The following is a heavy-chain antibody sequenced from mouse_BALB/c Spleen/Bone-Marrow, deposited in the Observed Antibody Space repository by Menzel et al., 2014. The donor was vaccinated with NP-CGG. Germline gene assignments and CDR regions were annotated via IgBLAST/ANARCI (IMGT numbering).Heavy chain of an antibody. CDR3: ARGAYGNYFAWFAY. CDR1: GFTFTDYY. Sequence: EVKLMESGGGLVQPGGSLRLSCATSGFTFTDYYMSWVRQPPGKALEWLGFIRSKANGYTTEYSASVKGRFTISGDISQSILYLQMNTLRAEDSATYYCARGAYGNYFAWFAYWGQGTLVTVSA. J-gene: IGHJ3*01. D-gene: IGHD2-1*01. V-gene: IGHV7-3*02. CDR2: IRSKANGYTT.